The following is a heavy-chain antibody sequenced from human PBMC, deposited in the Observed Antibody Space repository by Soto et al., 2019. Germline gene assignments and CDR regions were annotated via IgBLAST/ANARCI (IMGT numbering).Heavy chain of an antibody. CDR1: GFTFSSYS. J-gene: IGHJ5*02. CDR3: ARESGYNWTYSSNWFDP. D-gene: IGHD1-7*01. Sequence: PGGSLRLSCAASGFTFSSYSMNWVRQAPGKGLEWVSSISSSSSYIYYADSVKGRFTISRDNAKNSLYLQMNSLRAEDTAVYYCARESGYNWTYSSNWFDPWGQGTLVTVSS. CDR2: ISSSSSYI. V-gene: IGHV3-21*01.